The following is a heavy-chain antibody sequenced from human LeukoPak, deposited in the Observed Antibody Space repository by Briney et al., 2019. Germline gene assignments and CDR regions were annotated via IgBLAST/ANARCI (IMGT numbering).Heavy chain of an antibody. J-gene: IGHJ4*02. D-gene: IGHD3-10*01. Sequence: SETLSLTCAVYGGSFSGYYWSWIRQPPGKGLEWIGEINHSGSTNYNPSLKSRVTISVDTSKNQFSLKLSSVTAADTAVYYCARGKGLLWFREFTFDYWGQRTLVTVSS. V-gene: IGHV4-34*01. CDR3: ARGKGLLWFREFTFDY. CDR2: INHSGST. CDR1: GGSFSGYY.